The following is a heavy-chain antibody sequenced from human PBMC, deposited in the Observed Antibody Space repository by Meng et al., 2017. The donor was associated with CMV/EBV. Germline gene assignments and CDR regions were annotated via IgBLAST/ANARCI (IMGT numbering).Heavy chain of an antibody. J-gene: IGHJ4*02. CDR2: IYYSGST. V-gene: IGHV4-61*01. CDR1: GGSVSSGSCY. D-gene: IGHD7-27*01. CDR3: ARVVLGTGGFDY. Sequence: TVSGGSVSSGSCYWSWIRQPPGKGLEWIGYIYYSGSTNYNPSLKSRVTISVDTSKNQFSLKLSSVTAADTAVYYCARVVLGTGGFDYWGQGTLVTVSS.